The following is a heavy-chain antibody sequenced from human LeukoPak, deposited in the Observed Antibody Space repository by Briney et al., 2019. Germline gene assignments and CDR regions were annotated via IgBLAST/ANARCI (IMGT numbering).Heavy chain of an antibody. CDR3: ARDGGGISSGWSPLDKRRQIRQKMTN. CDR1: GFTFTSSA. CDR2: IVVGSGNT. J-gene: IGHJ4*02. Sequence: SVKVSCKASGFTFTSSAVQWVRQARGQRLEWIGWIVVGSGNTNYAQKFQERVTITRDMSTSTAYMELNSLRDEDTAVYYCARDGGGISSGWSPLDKRRQIRQKMTNWGQGTLVTVSS. V-gene: IGHV1-58*01. D-gene: IGHD6-19*01.